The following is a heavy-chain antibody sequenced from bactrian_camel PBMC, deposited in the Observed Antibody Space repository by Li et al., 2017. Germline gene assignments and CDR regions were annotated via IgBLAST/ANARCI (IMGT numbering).Heavy chain of an antibody. CDR2: IYDGEA. CDR1: GLTHNRYC. CDR3: TANRRGRWSRGGYCRRLNQYGY. Sequence: HVQLVESGGGSVQAGGSLRLSCAISGLTHNRYCMAWFRQTPGKEREEVAHIYDGEAKYSDTVRGRFTVSQDSAKNTMYLEMNDLKPLDTAVYYCTANRRGRWSRGGYCRRLNQYGYWGQGTQVTVS. V-gene: IGHV3S53*01. D-gene: IGHD2*01. J-gene: IGHJ6*01.